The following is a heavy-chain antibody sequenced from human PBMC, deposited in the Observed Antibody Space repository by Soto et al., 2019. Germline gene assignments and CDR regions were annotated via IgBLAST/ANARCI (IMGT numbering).Heavy chain of an antibody. Sequence: PSETLSLTCTVSGGSISSSSYYWGWIRQPPGKGLEWIGSIYYSGSTYYNPSFESRVAISVDTSKSQFSLNVTSVTAADTAVYFCARGRYCLTGRCFPNWFDSWGQGALVT. D-gene: IGHD7-27*01. J-gene: IGHJ5*01. CDR2: IYYSGST. CDR1: GGSISSSSYY. V-gene: IGHV4-39*01. CDR3: ARGRYCLTGRCFPNWFDS.